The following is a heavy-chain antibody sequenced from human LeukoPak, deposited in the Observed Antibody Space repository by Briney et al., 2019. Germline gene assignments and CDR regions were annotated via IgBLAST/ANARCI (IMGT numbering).Heavy chain of an antibody. Sequence: GRSLRLSCAASGFTFDDYAMHWVRQAPGKGLEWLGLVSSDGGSTYFAHSVKGRFTISRDNSKDSLDLQMNSLRAEDTAVYYCAKDMFPVYDYVWGSYRTLDYWGQGTLVTVSS. D-gene: IGHD3-16*02. CDR2: VSSDGGST. J-gene: IGHJ4*02. CDR3: AKDMFPVYDYVWGSYRTLDY. CDR1: GFTFDDYA. V-gene: IGHV3-43D*04.